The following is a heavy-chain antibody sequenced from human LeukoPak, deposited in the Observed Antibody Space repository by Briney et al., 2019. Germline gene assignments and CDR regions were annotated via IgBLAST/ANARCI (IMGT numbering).Heavy chain of an antibody. Sequence: GESLKISCKGSGYSFTSYWIGWVRQMPGKGLEWMGIIYPGDSDTRYSPSFQGQVTISADKSISTAYLQWSSLKASDTAMYYRARLPVTTTAMVPMGFDYWGQGTLVTVSS. D-gene: IGHD5-18*01. CDR2: IYPGDSDT. CDR1: GYSFTSYW. J-gene: IGHJ4*02. CDR3: ARLPVTTTAMVPMGFDY. V-gene: IGHV5-51*01.